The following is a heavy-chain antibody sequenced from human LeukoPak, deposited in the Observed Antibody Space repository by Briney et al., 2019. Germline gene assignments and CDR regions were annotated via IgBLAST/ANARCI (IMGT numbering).Heavy chain of an antibody. V-gene: IGHV3-48*03. J-gene: IGHJ4*02. CDR1: GFSFSGYS. Sequence: PGGSLRLSCAASGFSFSGYSMNWVRQAPGQRLEWVSYISSSGSTIYYADSVKGRFTISRDNAKNSLYLQMNSLRAEDTAVYYCARVYCSSTSCYSYDSSGFDYWGQGTLVTVSS. CDR2: ISSSGSTI. D-gene: IGHD2-2*02. CDR3: ARVYCSSTSCYSYDSSGFDY.